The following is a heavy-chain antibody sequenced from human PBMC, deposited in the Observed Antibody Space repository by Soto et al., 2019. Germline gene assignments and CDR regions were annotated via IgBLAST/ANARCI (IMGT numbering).Heavy chain of an antibody. V-gene: IGHV1-69*13. CDR3: ARGRAARPRDAFDI. CDR1: GGTFSSYA. Sequence: SVKVSCKASGGTFSSYAISWVRQAPGQGLEWMGGIIPIFGTANYAQKFQGRVTITADESTSTAYMELSSLRSEDTAVYYCARGRAARPRDAFDIWGQGTMVTVSS. D-gene: IGHD6-6*01. J-gene: IGHJ3*02. CDR2: IIPIFGTA.